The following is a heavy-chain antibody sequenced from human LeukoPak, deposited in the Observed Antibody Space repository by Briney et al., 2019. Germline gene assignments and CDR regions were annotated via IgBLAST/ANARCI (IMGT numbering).Heavy chain of an antibody. J-gene: IGHJ4*02. CDR1: EFTVSSNY. D-gene: IGHD4-17*01. CDR3: ARDSFGDYYFDS. CDR2: FFSGGGT. V-gene: IGHV3-66*02. Sequence: GGSLRLSCAASEFTVSSNYMSWVRQAPGKGLEWVSVFFSGGGTYYADSVKGRFTISRDNSKNTLSLQMNSLRPEDTAIYFCARDSFGDYYFDSWGQGTLVSVSS.